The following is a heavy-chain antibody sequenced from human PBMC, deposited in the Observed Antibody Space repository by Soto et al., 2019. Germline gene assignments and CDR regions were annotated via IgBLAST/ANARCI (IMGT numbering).Heavy chain of an antibody. CDR1: GFTFSSYG. J-gene: IGHJ4*02. Sequence: PGGSLRLSCAASGFTFSSYGMHWVRQAPGKGLEWVAVISYDGSNKYYADSVKGRFTISRDNSKNTLYLQMNSLRAEDTAVYYCAKVGSVRFLEWLGPDYWGQGTLVTVSS. CDR2: ISYDGSNK. V-gene: IGHV3-30*18. CDR3: AKVGSVRFLEWLGPDY. D-gene: IGHD3-3*01.